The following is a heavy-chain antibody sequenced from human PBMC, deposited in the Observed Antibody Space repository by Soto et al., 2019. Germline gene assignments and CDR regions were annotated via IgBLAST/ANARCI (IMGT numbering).Heavy chain of an antibody. Sequence: VASVKVSCKASGYTFTNYYMHWVRQAPGQGLEWMGWMNPRSGGTKYAQAFQDRVTMTRDASISTAYMELSRLRSDDTAVYYCARGGCGSCYSSGNWFDPWGQGTLVTVSS. CDR1: GYTFTNYY. CDR2: MNPRSGGT. J-gene: IGHJ5*02. D-gene: IGHD2-15*01. CDR3: ARGGCGSCYSSGNWFDP. V-gene: IGHV1-2*02.